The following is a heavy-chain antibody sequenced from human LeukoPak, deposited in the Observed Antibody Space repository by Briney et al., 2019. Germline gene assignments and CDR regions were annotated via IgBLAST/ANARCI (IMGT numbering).Heavy chain of an antibody. D-gene: IGHD2-2*01. V-gene: IGHV1-69*13. CDR1: GGTFSSYA. CDR3: ASDVVVPGFFVFGY. CDR2: IIPIFGTA. J-gene: IGHJ4*02. Sequence: SVKVSCKASGGTFSSYAISWVRQAPGQGLEWMGGIIPIFGTANYAQKFQGRVTITADESTSTAYMELSSLRSEDTAVYYCASDVVVPGFFVFGYWGQGTLVTVSS.